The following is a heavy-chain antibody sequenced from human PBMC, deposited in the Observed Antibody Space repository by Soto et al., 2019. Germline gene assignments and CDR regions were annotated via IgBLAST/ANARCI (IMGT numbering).Heavy chain of an antibody. CDR2: ASYDGSET. V-gene: IGHV3-30*03. CDR3: VRDSGWPILNFDS. Sequence: GGSLRLSCTASGFDFRSYGIHWVRQAPGRGLEWVAAASYDGSETYYADSAKGRFTVSKEISKNTAFLQMNALRHEDTAVHFCVRDSGWPILNFDSWGQGTLVTVSS. J-gene: IGHJ4*02. D-gene: IGHD3-10*01. CDR1: GFDFRSYG.